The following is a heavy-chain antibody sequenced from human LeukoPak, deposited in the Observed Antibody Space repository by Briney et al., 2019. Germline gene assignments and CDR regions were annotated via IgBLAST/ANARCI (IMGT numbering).Heavy chain of an antibody. Sequence: RSSETLSLTCTVTGGSISNYYWSWIRQPPGKGLEWIGYIYTSGSTNCNPSLKSRVTMSIDTSKNQFSLKLSSVTAADTAVYYCARDYVGVAGTFDYWGQGTLVTVSS. V-gene: IGHV4-4*08. CDR1: GGSISNYY. CDR2: IYTSGST. J-gene: IGHJ4*02. CDR3: ARDYVGVAGTFDY. D-gene: IGHD6-19*01.